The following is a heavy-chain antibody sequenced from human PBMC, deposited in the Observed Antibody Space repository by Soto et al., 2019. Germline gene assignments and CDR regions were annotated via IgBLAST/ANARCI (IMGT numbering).Heavy chain of an antibody. J-gene: IGHJ6*02. Sequence: GGSLSLSCAASGFTFSSYSMNWVRQAPGKGLEWVSSISSSSSYIYYADSVKGRFTISRDNAKNSLYLQMNSLRAEDTAVYYCARDLISGSYYNYYYGMDVWGLGTTVTVSS. V-gene: IGHV3-21*01. CDR2: ISSSSSYI. CDR1: GFTFSSYS. D-gene: IGHD1-26*01. CDR3: ARDLISGSYYNYYYGMDV.